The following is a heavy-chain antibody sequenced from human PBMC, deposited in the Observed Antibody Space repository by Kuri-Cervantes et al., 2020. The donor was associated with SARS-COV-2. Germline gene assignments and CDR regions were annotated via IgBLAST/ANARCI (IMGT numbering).Heavy chain of an antibody. D-gene: IGHD2-2*01. CDR1: GDSITSSRYY. CDR2: MYYSGST. J-gene: IGHJ6*03. CDR3: AREGSDIVVVPAAIRVYYYMDV. Sequence: GSLRLSCTVSGDSITSSRYYWGWIRQPPGKGLEWIGSMYYSGSTYYNLSLKSRLTISVDTSKNQFSLKLSSVTAADTAVYYCAREGSDIVVVPAAIRVYYYMDVWGKGTTVTVSS. V-gene: IGHV4-39*01.